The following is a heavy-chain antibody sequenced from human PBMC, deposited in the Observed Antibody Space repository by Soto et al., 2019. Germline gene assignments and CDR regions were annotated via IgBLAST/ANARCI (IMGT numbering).Heavy chain of an antibody. CDR3: ARDSGYDPPYSYGYERAY. CDR2: ISAYNGNT. J-gene: IGHJ4*02. D-gene: IGHD5-18*01. V-gene: IGHV1-18*04. CDR1: GYTFTSYG. Sequence: QVQLVQSGAEVKKPGASVKVSCKASGYTFTSYGISWVRQAPGQGLEWMGWISAYNGNTNYAQKLQGRVTMTTDTSTSTAYMELRSLRSDDTAVYYCARDSGYDPPYSYGYERAYWGQGTLVTVSS.